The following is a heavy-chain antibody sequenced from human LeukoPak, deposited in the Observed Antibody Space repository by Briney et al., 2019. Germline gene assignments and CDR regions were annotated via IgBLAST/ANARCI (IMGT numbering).Heavy chain of an antibody. V-gene: IGHV1-69*01. J-gene: IGHJ5*02. Sequence: ASVKVSCKASGGTFSSYAISWVRQAPGQGLEWMGGIIPIFGTANYAQKFQGRVTITADESTSTAYMELSSLRSEDTAVYYCAGSLEWLPFGAWGQGTLVTVSS. CDR2: IIPIFGTA. CDR3: AGSLEWLPFGA. D-gene: IGHD3-3*01. CDR1: GGTFSSYA.